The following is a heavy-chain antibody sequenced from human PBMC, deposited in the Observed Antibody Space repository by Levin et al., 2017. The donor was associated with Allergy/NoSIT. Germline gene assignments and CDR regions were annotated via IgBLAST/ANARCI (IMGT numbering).Heavy chain of an antibody. CDR2: IIPIFTSA. V-gene: IGHV1-69*01. D-gene: IGHD4-17*01. CDR3: ARGQDEGSGDYVFSSYFFDY. CDR1: GGTLRTHA. Sequence: PGGSLRLSCKASGGTLRTHAISWVRQAPGQGLEWMGGIIPIFTSATYAQKFQGRVTITADDSTSTAYMELSSLRSEDTAVYYCARGQDEGSGDYVFSSYFFDYWGQGTLVTVSS. J-gene: IGHJ4*02.